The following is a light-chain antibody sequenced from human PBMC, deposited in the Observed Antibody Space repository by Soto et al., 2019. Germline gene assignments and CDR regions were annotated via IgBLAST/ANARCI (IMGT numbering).Light chain of an antibody. J-gene: IGKJ2*01. CDR3: QQYGSSPPYT. Sequence: EIVLTQSPGTLSLSPGERATLSCRSSQSVGSNYLAWYQQKPGQAPRLLISGAASRASRLPDRFSGSGSGTDFTLTISGLETKDFAVYYCQQYGSSPPYTFGQGTNLEIK. V-gene: IGKV3-20*01. CDR2: GAA. CDR1: QSVGSNY.